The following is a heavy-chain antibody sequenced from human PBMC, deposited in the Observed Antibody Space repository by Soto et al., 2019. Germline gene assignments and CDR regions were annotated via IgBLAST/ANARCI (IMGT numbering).Heavy chain of an antibody. V-gene: IGHV5-10-1*01. CDR1: GYSFTSYW. Sequence: GESLKISCKGSGYSFTSYWISWVRQMPGKGLEWMGRIDPSDSYTNYSPSFQGHVTISADKSISTAYLQWSSLKASDTAMYYCASQSDYYDSSGYSRPAFDIWGQGTMVTVSS. J-gene: IGHJ3*02. CDR3: ASQSDYYDSSGYSRPAFDI. D-gene: IGHD3-22*01. CDR2: IDPSDSYT.